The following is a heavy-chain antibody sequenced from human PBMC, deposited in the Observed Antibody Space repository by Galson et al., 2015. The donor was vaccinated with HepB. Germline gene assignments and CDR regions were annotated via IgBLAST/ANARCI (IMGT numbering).Heavy chain of an antibody. Sequence: SLRLSCAASGFTFSNYAMSWVRQAPGKGLEWVSSISHAGSNTYYADSVKGRFTISRDNSKNTLNLQMNSLRAEDTAVYYCAKERWSTYYKDYWGQGTRVIVSS. V-gene: IGHV3-23*01. D-gene: IGHD3-3*01. J-gene: IGHJ4*02. CDR1: GFTFSNYA. CDR2: ISHAGSNT. CDR3: AKERWSTYYKDY.